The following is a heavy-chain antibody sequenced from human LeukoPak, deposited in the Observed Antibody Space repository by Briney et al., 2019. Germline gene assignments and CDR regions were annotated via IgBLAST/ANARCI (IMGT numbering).Heavy chain of an antibody. CDR3: ASLGGSVEYYDFWSGYFGQNYFDY. J-gene: IGHJ4*02. V-gene: IGHV4-39*07. Sequence: TASETLSLTCTVSGGSISSSYYYWGWIRQPPGKGLEWIGEINHSGSTNYNPSLKSRVTISVDTSKNQFSLKLSSVTAADTAVYYCASLGGSVEYYDFWSGYFGQNYFDYWGQGTLVTVSS. D-gene: IGHD3-3*01. CDR2: INHSGST. CDR1: GGSISSSYYY.